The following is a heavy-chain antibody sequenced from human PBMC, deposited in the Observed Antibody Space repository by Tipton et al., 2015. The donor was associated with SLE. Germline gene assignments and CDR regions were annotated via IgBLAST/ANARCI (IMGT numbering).Heavy chain of an antibody. Sequence: LRLSCTVSGDSISRSNYYWGWIRQTPGKGLEWIGNIYYSGSIYYNPSLKSRLTMSLDTSQNQLSLKLSSMTAADTAVYYCARTVVPDVMGAFEIWGQGTMVTVSS. CDR3: ARTVVPDVMGAFEI. CDR2: IYYSGSI. CDR1: GDSISRSNYY. D-gene: IGHD2-2*01. J-gene: IGHJ3*02. V-gene: IGHV4-39*07.